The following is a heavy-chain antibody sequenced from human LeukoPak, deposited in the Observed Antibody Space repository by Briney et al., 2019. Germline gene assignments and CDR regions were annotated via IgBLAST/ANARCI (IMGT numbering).Heavy chain of an antibody. V-gene: IGHV3-11*01. CDR1: GFTFSDYY. CDR2: ISSSGSTI. CDR3: ARVRVAASFSHYFDY. Sequence: PGGSLRLSCAASGFTFSDYYMSWIRQAPGKGLEWVSYISSSGSTIYYADSVKGRFTISRDNATNSLYLQMNSLRAEDTAVYYCARVRVAASFSHYFDYWGRGTLVTVSS. J-gene: IGHJ4*02. D-gene: IGHD2-15*01.